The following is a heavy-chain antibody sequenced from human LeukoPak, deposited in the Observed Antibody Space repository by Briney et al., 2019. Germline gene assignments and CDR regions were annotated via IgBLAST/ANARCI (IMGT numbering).Heavy chain of an antibody. V-gene: IGHV4-38-2*02. CDR1: GYAISSGYF. CDR2: IYHSGST. Sequence: SETLPLTCSVSGYAISSGYFWGWIRQPPGKGLEWIGTIYHSGSTNYNPSLKSRVTISVDTSKNQFSLKLSSVTAADTAVYYCAQGSYPNWFDPWGQGTLVTVSS. CDR3: AQGSYPNWFDP. D-gene: IGHD3-16*02. J-gene: IGHJ5*02.